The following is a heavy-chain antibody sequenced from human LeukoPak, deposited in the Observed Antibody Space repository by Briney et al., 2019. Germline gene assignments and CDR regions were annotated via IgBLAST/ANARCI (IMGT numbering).Heavy chain of an antibody. Sequence: TSETLSLTCTVSGGSISSSSYYWGWIRQPPGKGLEWIGYIYYSGSTNYNPSLKSRVTISVDTSKNQFSLKLSSVTAADTAVYYCARGILDGYYDFWSGYSKPHNWFDPWGQGTLVTVSS. V-gene: IGHV4-61*05. J-gene: IGHJ5*02. CDR2: IYYSGST. D-gene: IGHD3-3*01. CDR1: GGSISSSSYY. CDR3: ARGILDGYYDFWSGYSKPHNWFDP.